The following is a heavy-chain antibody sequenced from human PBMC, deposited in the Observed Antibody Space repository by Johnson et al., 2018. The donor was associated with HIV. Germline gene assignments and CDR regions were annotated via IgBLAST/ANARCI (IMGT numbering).Heavy chain of an antibody. J-gene: IGHJ3*02. CDR3: ARVMGATQVMGAFDI. Sequence: QMQLVESGGGVDQPGRSLRLSCAASGFTFSSYGMHWVRQAPGKGLEWVAFISSDGSNKYFAVSVTGRFSISRDNSKNTLYLQMNSLTAEDTAVYYCARVMGATQVMGAFDIWGQGTMVTVSS. D-gene: IGHD1-26*01. CDR2: ISSDGSNK. CDR1: GFTFSSYG. V-gene: IGHV3-30*03.